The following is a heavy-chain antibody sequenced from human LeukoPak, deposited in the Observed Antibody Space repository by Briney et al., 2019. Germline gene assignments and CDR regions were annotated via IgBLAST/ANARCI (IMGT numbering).Heavy chain of an antibody. CDR2: ISWNSGSI. CDR3: ASLLAAFDI. Sequence: GRSLRLSCAASGFTFDDYAMHWVRQAPGKGLEWVSGISWNSGSIVYADSVKGRFTISRDNAKNSLYLQMNSLRAEDTALYYCASLLAAFDIWGQGTMVTVSS. CDR1: GFTFDDYA. J-gene: IGHJ3*02. V-gene: IGHV3-9*01.